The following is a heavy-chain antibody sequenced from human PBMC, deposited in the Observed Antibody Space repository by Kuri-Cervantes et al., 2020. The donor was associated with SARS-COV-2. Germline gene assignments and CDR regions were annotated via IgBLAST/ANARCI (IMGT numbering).Heavy chain of an antibody. J-gene: IGHJ4*02. D-gene: IGHD3-22*01. CDR3: ARDLYYDISDYPGY. CDR1: GFTFSDYY. V-gene: IGHV3-11*01. Sequence: GGSLRLSCAASGFTFSDYYMSWIRQAPGKGLEWVSYISNSGSPMYYADSVEGRFTISRDNAKNSLFLQMNSLRAEDTAVYYCARDLYYDISDYPGYWGQETLVTVSS. CDR2: ISNSGSPM.